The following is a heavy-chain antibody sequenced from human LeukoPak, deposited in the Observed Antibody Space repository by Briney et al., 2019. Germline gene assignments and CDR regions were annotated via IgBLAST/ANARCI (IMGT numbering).Heavy chain of an antibody. D-gene: IGHD1-7*01. CDR3: TRDGYSLLTGTVPHYYYGMDV. CDR1: GFTFGDYA. CDR2: IXXXXXXXTT. J-gene: IGHJ6*02. Sequence: GGSLRLSCKASGFTFGDYAMSWVXQAPGKGLEWVGLIXXXXXXXTTEYAASVKGRFTISRDDSKTIAYLLTNSLTTEDTAVYYCTRDGYSLLTGTVPHYYYGMDVWGQGTTVTVSS. V-gene: IGHV3-49*04.